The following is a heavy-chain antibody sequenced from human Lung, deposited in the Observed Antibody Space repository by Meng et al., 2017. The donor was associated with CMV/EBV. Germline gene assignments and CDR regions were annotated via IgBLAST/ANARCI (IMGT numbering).Heavy chain of an antibody. Sequence: SETLSLTCAVSGGSISSSSYYWGWIRQPPGKGLEWIGSIYYSGSTYYNPSLKSRVTISVDTSKNQFSLKLSSVTAADTAVYYCARKLVVPAAIRNDAFDIWXQGTMVXVSS. D-gene: IGHD2-2*01. CDR3: ARKLVVPAAIRNDAFDI. V-gene: IGHV4-39*07. CDR2: IYYSGST. J-gene: IGHJ3*02. CDR1: GGSISSSSYY.